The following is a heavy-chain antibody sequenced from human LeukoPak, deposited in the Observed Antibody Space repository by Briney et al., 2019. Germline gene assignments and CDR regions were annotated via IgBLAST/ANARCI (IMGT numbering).Heavy chain of an antibody. CDR1: RYTFTGYY. Sequence: ASVKVSCKASRYTFTGYYMHWVRQAPGQGLEWMGWINPNSGGTNYAQKFQGRVTMTRDTSISTAYMELSRLRSDDTAVYYCARESLSGSSWYGCLDYWGQGTLVTVSS. J-gene: IGHJ4*02. CDR3: ARESLSGSSWYGCLDY. CDR2: INPNSGGT. V-gene: IGHV1-2*02. D-gene: IGHD6-13*01.